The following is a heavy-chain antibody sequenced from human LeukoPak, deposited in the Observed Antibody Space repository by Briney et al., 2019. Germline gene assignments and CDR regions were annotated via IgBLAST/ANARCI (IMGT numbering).Heavy chain of an antibody. Sequence: KPSQTLSLTCTVSGGSISSGDYYWSWIRQPPGKGLESNGYIYYSGNTYYNPSLKSRVTISVDTSKNQFSLKLSSVTAADTAVYYCARDRAAGYSFGFSPNLDAFDIWGQGTMVTVSS. D-gene: IGHD5-18*01. CDR1: GGSISSGDYY. CDR2: IYYSGNT. J-gene: IGHJ3*02. CDR3: ARDRAAGYSFGFSPNLDAFDI. V-gene: IGHV4-30-4*01.